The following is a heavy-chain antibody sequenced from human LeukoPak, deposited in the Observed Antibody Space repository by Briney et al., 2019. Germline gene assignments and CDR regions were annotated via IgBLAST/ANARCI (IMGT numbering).Heavy chain of an antibody. Sequence: PSETLSLTCAVYGGSFSGYYWSWIRQPPGKGLEWIGEINHSGSTNYNPSLKSRVTISVDTSKNQFSLKLGSVTAADTAVYYCARGWYYYDSSGYPPVRVHAFDIWGQGTMVTVSS. V-gene: IGHV4-34*01. D-gene: IGHD3-22*01. J-gene: IGHJ3*02. CDR1: GGSFSGYY. CDR3: ARGWYYYDSSGYPPVRVHAFDI. CDR2: INHSGST.